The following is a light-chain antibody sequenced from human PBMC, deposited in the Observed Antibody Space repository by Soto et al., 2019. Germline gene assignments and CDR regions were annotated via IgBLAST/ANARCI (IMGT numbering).Light chain of an antibody. J-gene: IGLJ2*01. V-gene: IGLV2-11*01. CDR1: SSDVGGYNY. CDR2: DVS. CDR3: CSYAGSYTL. Sequence: QSALTQPRSVSGSPGQSVTISCTGTSSDVGGYNYVSWYQQHPGKAPKLMIYDVSKRLSGVPDRFSGSKSGNTASLTISWLQAEDEADYYCCSYAGSYTLFGGGTKLTVL.